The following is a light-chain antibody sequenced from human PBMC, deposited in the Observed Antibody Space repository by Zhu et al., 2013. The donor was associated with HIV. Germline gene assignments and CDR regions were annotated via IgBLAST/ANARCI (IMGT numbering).Light chain of an antibody. V-gene: IGKV1-39*01. CDR3: QHYNSYPCS. CDR2: AAS. J-gene: IGKJ2*04. CDR1: QNINRY. Sequence: DIQMTQSPSSLSASIGDRVTITCRASQNINRYLHWYQQKPGKAPKFLIYAASNLQSGVPSRFSGSASGTDFTLTISSLQPEDFATYYCQHYNSYPCSFGQGTKLEI.